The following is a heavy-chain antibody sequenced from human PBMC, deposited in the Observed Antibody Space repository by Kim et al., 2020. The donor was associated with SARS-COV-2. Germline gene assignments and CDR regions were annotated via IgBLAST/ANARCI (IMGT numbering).Heavy chain of an antibody. V-gene: IGHV3-23*01. CDR3: AKECCGGDSNFDY. Sequence: YADSVKGRFTISRDNSKNTLYLQMNSLRAEDTAVYYCAKECCGGDSNFDYWGQGTLVTVSS. D-gene: IGHD2-21*02. J-gene: IGHJ4*02.